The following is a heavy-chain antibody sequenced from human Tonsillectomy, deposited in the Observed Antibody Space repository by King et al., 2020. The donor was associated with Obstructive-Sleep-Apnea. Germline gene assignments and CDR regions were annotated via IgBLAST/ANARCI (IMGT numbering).Heavy chain of an antibody. D-gene: IGHD1-26*01. V-gene: IGHV3-23*04. CDR3: ARRYPGATGLDAFDI. CDR1: GFIFSSYA. CDR2: ISGSGCST. Sequence: VQLVESGGGLVQPGGSLRLSCAASGFIFSSYAMSCVRQAPGKGLEWVSGISGSGCSTYYADSAKGRFTISRDNSNNTLYLQMNSLRAEDTAVYYCARRYPGATGLDAFDIWGQGTMVTVSS. J-gene: IGHJ3*02.